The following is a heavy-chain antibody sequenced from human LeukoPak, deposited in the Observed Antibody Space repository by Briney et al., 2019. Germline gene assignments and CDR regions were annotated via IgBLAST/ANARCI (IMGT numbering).Heavy chain of an antibody. V-gene: IGHV4-34*01. CDR2: MNHSGNT. Sequence: SETLSLTCAVYGGSFSDYYWSWIRQPPGKGLEWIGEMNHSGNTNYNPSLKSRVTISVDTSQNQFSLKLYSVTAADTAVYYCARGRRGYYYYYMDVWGKGTTVTVSS. D-gene: IGHD3-16*01. CDR3: ARGRRGYYYYYMDV. CDR1: GGSFSDYY. J-gene: IGHJ6*03.